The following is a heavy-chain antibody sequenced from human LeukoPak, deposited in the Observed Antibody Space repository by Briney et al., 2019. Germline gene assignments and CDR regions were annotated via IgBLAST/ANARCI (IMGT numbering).Heavy chain of an antibody. V-gene: IGHV1-46*01. D-gene: IGHD2-15*01. CDR3: ARESCSGGSCWSPGSLNWFDP. J-gene: IGHJ5*02. CDR2: INPSGGST. Sequence: ASVKVSCKASGYTSTSYYMHWVRQAPGQGLEWMGIINPSGGSTSYAQKFQGRVTMTRDTSTSTVYMELSSLRSEDTAVYYRARESCSGGSCWSPGSLNWFDPWGQGTLVTVSS. CDR1: GYTSTSYY.